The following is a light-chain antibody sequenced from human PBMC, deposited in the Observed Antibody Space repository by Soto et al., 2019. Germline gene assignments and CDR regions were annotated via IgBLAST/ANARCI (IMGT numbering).Light chain of an antibody. CDR2: GAS. CDR1: QSVSSN. Sequence: EIVMTQSPATLSVSPGERATLSCRASQSVSSNLAWYQQKPGQAPRVLIYGASSRTTGIPDRFSGSGAGTDFTLTISSLQPDDFATYYCQQYQSFSLTFGGGTKVDIK. CDR3: QQYQSFSLT. V-gene: IGKV3D-15*01. J-gene: IGKJ4*01.